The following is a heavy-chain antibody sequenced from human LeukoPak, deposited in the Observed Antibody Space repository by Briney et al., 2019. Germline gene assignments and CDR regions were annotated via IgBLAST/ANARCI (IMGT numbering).Heavy chain of an antibody. D-gene: IGHD1-1*01. Sequence: GGSLRLSCAASGFTFSSYGMHWVRQAPGRGLDWVAHIRYDESDKYYADSVKGRFTISRDISKNTVYLQMNSLRVEDTAVYYCAKDFNWAFDYWGQGTLVTVSS. CDR2: IRYDESDK. CDR3: AKDFNWAFDY. V-gene: IGHV3-30*02. J-gene: IGHJ4*02. CDR1: GFTFSSYG.